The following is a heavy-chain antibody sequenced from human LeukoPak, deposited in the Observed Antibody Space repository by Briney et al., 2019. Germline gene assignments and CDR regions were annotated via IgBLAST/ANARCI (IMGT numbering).Heavy chain of an antibody. D-gene: IGHD2-2*01. Sequence: SQTLSLTCAISGDSVSSNSAAWNWLRQSPSRGLEWLGRTYYRSKLFNDYAVSVKSRITINPDTSKNQFSLQLNSVTPEDTAVYYCARERMVPAATYFYYYGMDVWGKGTTVTVSS. CDR3: ARERMVPAATYFYYYGMDV. J-gene: IGHJ6*04. V-gene: IGHV6-1*01. CDR1: GDSVSSNSAA. CDR2: TYYRSKLFN.